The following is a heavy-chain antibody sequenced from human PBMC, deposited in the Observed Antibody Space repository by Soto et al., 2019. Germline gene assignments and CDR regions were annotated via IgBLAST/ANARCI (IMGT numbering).Heavy chain of an antibody. V-gene: IGHV3-23*01. CDR3: AKRELAGSTSYYGMDV. D-gene: IGHD3-10*01. Sequence: EVQLLESGGGLVQRGGSLRLSCAASGFTFSSYVMCWVRQAPGKGLEWVSTISGGGGSTYYADSVKGRFIISRDNSKNTLYLQMNSLRAEDTAVYYCAKRELAGSTSYYGMDVWGQGTTVTVSS. CDR1: GFTFSSYV. J-gene: IGHJ6*02. CDR2: ISGGGGST.